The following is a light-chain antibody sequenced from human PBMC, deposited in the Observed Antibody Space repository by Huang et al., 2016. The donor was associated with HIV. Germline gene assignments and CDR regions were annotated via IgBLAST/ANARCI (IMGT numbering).Light chain of an antibody. CDR1: QSIRTN. Sequence: EIVMTQSPATVSVFPGERVTLSCRASQSIRTNLAWYQQKVGQAPRLIIYAASTRASSDPARFSGSGSGTDFTLTISSLQSEDSAVYFCQQYDFWPPLTFGGGTKVEIK. CDR3: QQYDFWPPLT. J-gene: IGKJ4*01. V-gene: IGKV3-15*01. CDR2: AAS.